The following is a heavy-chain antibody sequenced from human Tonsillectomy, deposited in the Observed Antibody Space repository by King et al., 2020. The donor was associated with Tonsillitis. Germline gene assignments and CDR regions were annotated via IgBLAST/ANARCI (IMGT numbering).Heavy chain of an antibody. J-gene: IGHJ4*02. V-gene: IGHV4-61*01. CDR3: ARAEPTGTTYFDY. CDR2: IYYTGNT. Sequence: QLQESGPGLAKPSETLSLICTVSGGSVSSGSYYWSWIRQPPGKGLEWIGYIYYTGNTNCNPSLKSRVTISVDTSKNQFSLKLSSVTAADTAVYYCARAEPTGTTYFDYWGQGTLVTVSS. D-gene: IGHD1-1*01. CDR1: GGSVSSGSYY.